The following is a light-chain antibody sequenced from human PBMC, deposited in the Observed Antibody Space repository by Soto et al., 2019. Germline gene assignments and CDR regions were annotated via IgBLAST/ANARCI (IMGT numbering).Light chain of an antibody. V-gene: IGKV1-5*03. CDR3: QQYNTYGT. CDR2: KAS. CDR1: QTISSL. J-gene: IGKJ1*01. Sequence: DIPMTQSPSTLSASVGDRDTITCRASQTISSLLAWYQQKPGKAPKLLIYKASSLESGVPSRFSGSGSGTEFTLSISSLQPDDFATYYCQQYNTYGTFGQGTKVEIK.